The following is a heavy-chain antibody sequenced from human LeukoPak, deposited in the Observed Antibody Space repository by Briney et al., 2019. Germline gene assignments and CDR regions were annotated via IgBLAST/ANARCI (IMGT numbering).Heavy chain of an antibody. D-gene: IGHD6-19*01. CDR2: INPNSGGT. V-gene: IGHV1-2*02. CDR3: ARAGGGSSGWPFDY. CDR1: GYTFTGYY. Sequence: ASVKASCKASGYTFTGYYMHWVRQAPGQGLEWMGWINPNSGGTNYAQKFQGRVTMTRDTSISTAYMELSRLRSDDTAVYYCARAGGGSSGWPFDYWGQGTLVTVSS. J-gene: IGHJ4*02.